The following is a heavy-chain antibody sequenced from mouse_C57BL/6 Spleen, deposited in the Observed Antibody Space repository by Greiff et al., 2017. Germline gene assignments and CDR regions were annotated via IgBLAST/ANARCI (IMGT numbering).Heavy chain of an antibody. D-gene: IGHD1-1*01. Sequence: VQLQQSGPELVKPGASVKISCKASGYAFSSAWMNWVKQRPGKGLEWIGRIYPGDGDTNYNGKFKGKATLTADKSSSTAYMQLSSLTSEDSAVYFCARSNYYYVSDDWGQGTTLTVSS. V-gene: IGHV1-82*01. CDR2: IYPGDGDT. J-gene: IGHJ2*01. CDR1: GYAFSSAW. CDR3: ARSNYYYVSDD.